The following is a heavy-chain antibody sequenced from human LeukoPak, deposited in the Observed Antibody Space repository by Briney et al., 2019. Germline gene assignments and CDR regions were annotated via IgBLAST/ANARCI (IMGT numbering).Heavy chain of an antibody. Sequence: SETLSLTCTVSGGSISSYYWSWIRQPPGKGLEWIGYIYYSGSTNYNPSLKSRVTISVDTSKNQFSLKLSSVTAADTAVYYCARPSGSGSYSRAFDIWGQGTMVTVSS. CDR3: ARPSGSGSYSRAFDI. CDR2: IYYSGST. V-gene: IGHV4-59*08. J-gene: IGHJ3*02. D-gene: IGHD3-10*01. CDR1: GGSISSYY.